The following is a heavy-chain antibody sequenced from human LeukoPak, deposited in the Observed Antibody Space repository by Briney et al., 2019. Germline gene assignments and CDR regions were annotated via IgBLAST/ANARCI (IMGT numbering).Heavy chain of an antibody. D-gene: IGHD3-22*01. CDR1: GFTFSSYA. Sequence: GGSLRLSCAASGFTFSSYAMSWVRQAPGKGLEWVSTVSGSGGSTYYADSVKGRFTISRDNSENTLYLQMNSLRAEDTALYYCAKDGYYDSSGPVDNWGQGTLVTVSS. J-gene: IGHJ4*02. CDR2: VSGSGGST. V-gene: IGHV3-23*01. CDR3: AKDGYYDSSGPVDN.